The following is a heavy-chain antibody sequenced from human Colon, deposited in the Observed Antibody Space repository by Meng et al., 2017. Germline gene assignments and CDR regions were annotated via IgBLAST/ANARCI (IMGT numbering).Heavy chain of an antibody. Sequence: QVHLGESGPGWLRPSGPLFPACAVSGGSISSSNWGSWVRQPPGKGLEWIGEIYHSGSTNYNPSLKSRVTISVDKSKNQFSLKLSSVTAADTAVYYCASFPPPGKQWLVTDYWGQGTLVTVSS. D-gene: IGHD6-19*01. CDR1: GGSISSSNW. CDR3: ASFPPPGKQWLVTDY. CDR2: IYHSGST. J-gene: IGHJ4*02. V-gene: IGHV4-4*02.